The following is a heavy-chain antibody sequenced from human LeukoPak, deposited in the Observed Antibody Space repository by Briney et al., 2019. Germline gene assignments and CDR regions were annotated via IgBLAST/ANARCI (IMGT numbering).Heavy chain of an antibody. D-gene: IGHD3-9*01. CDR1: GFTFSSYA. Sequence: GRSLRLSCAASGFTFSSYAMSWVRQAPGKGLEWVSAISGSGGSTYYADSVKGRFTISRDNSKNTLYLQMNSLRAEDTAVYYCAKGSAVLRYFDWLLYDYWGQGTLVTVSS. CDR3: AKGSAVLRYFDWLLYDY. V-gene: IGHV3-23*01. CDR2: ISGSGGST. J-gene: IGHJ4*02.